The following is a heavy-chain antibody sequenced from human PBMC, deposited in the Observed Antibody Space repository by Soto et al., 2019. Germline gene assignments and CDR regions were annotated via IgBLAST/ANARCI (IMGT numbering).Heavy chain of an antibody. Sequence: PSETLSLTCTVSGGSISSSSYYWGWIRQPPGKGLEWIGSIYYSGSTYYNPSLKSRVTISVDTSKNQFSLKLSSVTAADTAVYYCARGEQWLEYYFDYWGQGTLVTVSS. D-gene: IGHD6-19*01. CDR2: IYYSGST. J-gene: IGHJ4*02. CDR1: GGSISSSSYY. V-gene: IGHV4-39*01. CDR3: ARGEQWLEYYFDY.